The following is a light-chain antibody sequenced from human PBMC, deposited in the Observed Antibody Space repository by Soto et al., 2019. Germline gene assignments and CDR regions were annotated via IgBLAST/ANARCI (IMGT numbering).Light chain of an antibody. CDR2: DVS. J-gene: IGLJ1*01. V-gene: IGLV2-14*01. Sequence: QSALTQPASVSGSPGQSITISCTGTSRDVGGYNYVSWYQQHPGKAPKLMIYDVSNRPSGVSNRFSGSKSGNTASLTISGLQAEDEADYYCSSYTSSSLYVFRTGTKLTVL. CDR3: SSYTSSSLYV. CDR1: SRDVGGYNY.